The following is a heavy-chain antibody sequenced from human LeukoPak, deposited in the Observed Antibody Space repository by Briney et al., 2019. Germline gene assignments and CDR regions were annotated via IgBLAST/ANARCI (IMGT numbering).Heavy chain of an antibody. J-gene: IGHJ6*02. CDR1: GASIRHSDNY. Sequence: SETLSLTCSVSGASIRHSDNYWGWIRQPPGKGLEWIGSIYYSGSTSYNPSLKSRVTISVDTSKNQFSLKLSSVTAADTAVYYCARSAPDYFYGLDVWGQGTTVTVSS. V-gene: IGHV4-39*01. CDR3: ARSAPDYFYGLDV. CDR2: IYYSGST.